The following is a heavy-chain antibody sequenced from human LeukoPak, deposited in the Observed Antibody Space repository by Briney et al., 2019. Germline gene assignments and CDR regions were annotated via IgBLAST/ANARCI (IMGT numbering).Heavy chain of an antibody. CDR2: ISSSSSYI. J-gene: IGHJ4*02. V-gene: IGHV3-11*06. CDR3: ARVSYGDSGYFDY. D-gene: IGHD4-17*01. Sequence: GGSLRLSCPAYGFIFSDYYMSWIRQAPGKGLEWVSYISSSSSYINYADSVKGRFTIYRDNAKNSLYLQMNSLRAEDTAVYYCARVSYGDSGYFDYWGQGTLVTVSS. CDR1: GFIFSDYY.